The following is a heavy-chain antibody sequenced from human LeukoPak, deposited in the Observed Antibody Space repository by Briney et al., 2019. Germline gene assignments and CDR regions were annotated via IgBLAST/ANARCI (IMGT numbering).Heavy chain of an antibody. D-gene: IGHD6-13*01. J-gene: IGHJ4*02. CDR2: IYYSGTT. CDR1: GGSIPISTYY. V-gene: IGHV4-39*07. Sequence: SETLSLTGTVSGGSIPISTYYWGWVRQPPGKGLEWIGSIYYSGTTKYNPSLKSRVTISVDKSKNQFSLKLSSVNAADTAVYYCASVIAAAGSFDYWGQGTLVTVSS. CDR3: ASVIAAAGSFDY.